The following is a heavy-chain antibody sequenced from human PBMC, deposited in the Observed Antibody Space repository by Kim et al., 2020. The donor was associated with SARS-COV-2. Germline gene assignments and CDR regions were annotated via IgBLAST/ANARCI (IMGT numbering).Heavy chain of an antibody. CDR2: ISDDGNNE. D-gene: IGHD2-15*01. CDR1: GFTFNIYG. V-gene: IGHV3-30*18. Sequence: GGSLRLSCVASGFTFNIYGMHWVRQAPGKGLEWVTVISDDGNNEYYADSVKGRFTVSRDNSKNTLYLQMHSLRVEDTAVYYCAKNRGYCSGSTCSTIDYWGQGTLVTVSS. J-gene: IGHJ4*02. CDR3: AKNRGYCSGSTCSTIDY.